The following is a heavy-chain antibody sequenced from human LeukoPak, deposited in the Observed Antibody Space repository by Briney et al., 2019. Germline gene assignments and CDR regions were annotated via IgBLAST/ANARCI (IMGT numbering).Heavy chain of an antibody. V-gene: IGHV3-7*01. Sequence: GGSLRLSCAASGFTFSSYWMSWVRQAPGKGLEWVANIKQDGSEKYYVDSVKGRFTISRDNAKNSLYLQMNSLRAEDTAVYYCARDSRDPLYSSGWQNDYWGQGTLVTVSS. J-gene: IGHJ4*02. CDR3: ARDSRDPLYSSGWQNDY. CDR1: GFTFSSYW. D-gene: IGHD6-19*01. CDR2: IKQDGSEK.